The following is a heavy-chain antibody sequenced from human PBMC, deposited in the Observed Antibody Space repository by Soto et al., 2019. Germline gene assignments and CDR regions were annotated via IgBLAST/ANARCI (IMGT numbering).Heavy chain of an antibody. V-gene: IGHV4-34*01. CDR1: GGSFSGYY. CDR3: ARERAYYYYYMDV. J-gene: IGHJ6*03. CDR2: INHSGST. Sequence: SETLTLTCAVYGGSFSGYYWSWIRQPQGKGLEWIGEINHSGSTNYNPSLKSRVTISVDTSKNQFSLKLSSVTAADTAVYYCARERAYYYYYMDVWGKGTTVPSP.